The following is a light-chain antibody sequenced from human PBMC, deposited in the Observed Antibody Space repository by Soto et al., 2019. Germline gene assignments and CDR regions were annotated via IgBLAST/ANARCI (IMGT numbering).Light chain of an antibody. CDR1: QGISNF. Sequence: DMQMTQSPSSLSASVGDRVTITCRASQGISNFLAWYQQKPGKVPKLLIYGASTLQSGVPSRFSGSGSGTDFTLTISSLQPEDVAIYYCQKYNSAPWTFGQGTKVEIK. V-gene: IGKV1-27*01. CDR2: GAS. CDR3: QKYNSAPWT. J-gene: IGKJ1*01.